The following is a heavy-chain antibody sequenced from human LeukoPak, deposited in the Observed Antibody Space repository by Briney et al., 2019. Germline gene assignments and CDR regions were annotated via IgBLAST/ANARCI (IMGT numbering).Heavy chain of an antibody. CDR1: GFSFSSYA. D-gene: IGHD6-25*01. CDR3: AKRAASGGYFDY. J-gene: IGHJ4*02. CDR2: IDSSGDNT. Sequence: GGSLRLSCAASGFSFSSYAMYWVRQAPGKGLEWVSAIDSSGDNTYYADSVKGWFTISRDISKNTLFLQMISLRAEDTAVYYCAKRAASGGYFDYWGQGTLVTVSS. V-gene: IGHV3-23*01.